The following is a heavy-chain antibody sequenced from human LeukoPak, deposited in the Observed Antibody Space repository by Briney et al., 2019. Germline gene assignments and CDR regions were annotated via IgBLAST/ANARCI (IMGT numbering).Heavy chain of an antibody. CDR3: ARAPRSLCPDY. CDR1: GGSISSYY. J-gene: IGHJ4*02. CDR2: IYYSGST. V-gene: IGHV4-30-4*01. Sequence: SETLSLTCIVSGGSISSYYWSWIRQPPGKGLEWIGYIYYSGSTYYNPSLKSRVTISVDTSKNQFSLKLSSVTAADTAVYYCARAPRSLCPDYWGQGTLVTVSS.